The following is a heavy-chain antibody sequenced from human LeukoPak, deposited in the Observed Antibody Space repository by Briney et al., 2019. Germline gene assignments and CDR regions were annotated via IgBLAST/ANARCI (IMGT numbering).Heavy chain of an antibody. D-gene: IGHD5-18*01. V-gene: IGHV3-30*02. J-gene: IGHJ4*02. CDR2: IRYDGSNK. CDR3: AKDRGYSEWAAFDY. Sequence: GGSLRLSCAASGFTFSSYGMHWVRQAPGRGLEWVAFIRYDGSNKYYADSVKGRFTISRDNSKNTLYLQMNSLRAEDTAVYYCAKDRGYSEWAAFDYWGQGTLGTVSS. CDR1: GFTFSSYG.